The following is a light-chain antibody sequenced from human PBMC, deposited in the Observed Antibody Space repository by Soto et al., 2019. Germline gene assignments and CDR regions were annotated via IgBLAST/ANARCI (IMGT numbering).Light chain of an antibody. CDR2: GAS. V-gene: IGKV3-15*01. CDR1: QSVSSK. J-gene: IGKJ5*01. Sequence: EIGMTQSPASLSVSPGERGTISXRASQSVSSKLAWYQQKPGQAPRLXXYGASTRATGIPARFSGSGSGTEFTLTISSLQSEDFAVYYCQQYYNWPPITFGQGTRLEI. CDR3: QQYYNWPPIT.